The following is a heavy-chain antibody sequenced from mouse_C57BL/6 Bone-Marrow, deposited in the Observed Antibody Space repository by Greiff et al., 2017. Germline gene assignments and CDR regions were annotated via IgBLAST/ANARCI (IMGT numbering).Heavy chain of an antibody. CDR1: GYTFTSYG. CDR3: AREVWDNYAMDY. J-gene: IGHJ4*01. V-gene: IGHV1-81*01. Sequence: QVQLKESGAELARPGASVKLSCKASGYTFTSYGISWVKQRTGQGLEWIGEIYPRSGNTYYNEKFKGKATLTADKSSSTAYMELRSLTSEDSAVYFCAREVWDNYAMDYWGQGTSVTVSS. D-gene: IGHD4-1*01. CDR2: IYPRSGNT.